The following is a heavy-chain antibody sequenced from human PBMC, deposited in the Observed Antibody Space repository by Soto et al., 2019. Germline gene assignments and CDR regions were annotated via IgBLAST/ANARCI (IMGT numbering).Heavy chain of an antibody. CDR1: AFTFSRQS. V-gene: IGHV3-21*01. J-gene: IGHJ2*01. CDR2: ISSSSSYI. Sequence: PRVSMRLSCSPSAFTFSRQSMSWDRQSPGKWLEWVSSISSSSSYIYYADSVKGRFTISRDNAKNSLYLQMNSLRAEDTAVYYCARGSHWYFDLWGRGTLVTVSS. CDR3: ARGSHWYFDL.